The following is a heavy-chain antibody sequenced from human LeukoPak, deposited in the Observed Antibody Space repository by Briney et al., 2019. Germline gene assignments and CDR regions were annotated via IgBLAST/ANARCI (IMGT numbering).Heavy chain of an antibody. CDR1: GGTFSSYA. CDR2: IIPIFGTA. Sequence: SVKVSCTASGGTFSSYAISWVRQAPGQGLEWVGGIIPIFGTANYAQKFQGRVTITADESTSTAYLELSSLRSEDTAVYYCASTLPSFWSGSGFDYWGQGTLVTVSS. V-gene: IGHV1-69*01. CDR3: ASTLPSFWSGSGFDY. J-gene: IGHJ4*02. D-gene: IGHD3-3*01.